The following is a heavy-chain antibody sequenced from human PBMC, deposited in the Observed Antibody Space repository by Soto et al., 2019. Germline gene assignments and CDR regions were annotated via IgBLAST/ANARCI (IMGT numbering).Heavy chain of an antibody. CDR3: AKGNWQDS. V-gene: IGHV3-23*01. CDR2: ISGSAGYT. J-gene: IGHJ5*01. CDR1: GFTFSDYA. Sequence: PGGSLRLSCAASGFTFSDYAMSWVRQAPGKGLEWVSAISGSAGYTYYTDSVKGRLAISRDDSKNTVYLQMNSLRADDTAVYYCAKGNWQDSWGQGTLVTVS.